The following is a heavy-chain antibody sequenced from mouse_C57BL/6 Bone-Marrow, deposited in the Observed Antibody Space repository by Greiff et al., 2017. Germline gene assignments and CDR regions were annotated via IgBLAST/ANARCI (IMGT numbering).Heavy chain of an antibody. J-gene: IGHJ4*01. V-gene: IGHV1-42*01. Sequence: EVQLQQSGPELVKPGASVKISCKASGYSFTGYYMNWGKQSPEKSLEWIGEINPSTGGTTYNQKFQAKATLTVDKSSSTAYMQLKSLTSEDSAVYYCARGGSSSYAMDYWGQGTSVTVSS. CDR3: ARGGSSSYAMDY. CDR2: INPSTGGT. CDR1: GYSFTGYY. D-gene: IGHD1-1*01.